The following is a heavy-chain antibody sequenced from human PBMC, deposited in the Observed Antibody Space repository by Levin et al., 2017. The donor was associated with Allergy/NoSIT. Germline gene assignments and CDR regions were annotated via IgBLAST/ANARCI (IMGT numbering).Heavy chain of an antibody. CDR2: IHTSGST. Sequence: SETLSLTCTVSGGSITSYYWSWIRQPAGKGLEWIGRIHTSGSTNYNPSLKSRVTMSVDTSKNQFSLKLTSVTAADTAVYYCAETAFPATIGAFGIWGQGTMVTVSS. CDR1: GGSITSYY. V-gene: IGHV4-4*07. J-gene: IGHJ3*02. D-gene: IGHD2-2*01. CDR3: AETAFPATIGAFGI.